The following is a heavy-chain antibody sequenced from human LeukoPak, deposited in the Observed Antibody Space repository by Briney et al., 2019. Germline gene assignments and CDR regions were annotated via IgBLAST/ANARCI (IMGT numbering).Heavy chain of an antibody. CDR2: ISGSGDST. D-gene: IGHD4-23*01. V-gene: IGHV3-23*01. CDR3: ARRAGGYSHPYDY. CDR1: GFTFSSHV. Sequence: GGSLRLSCAASGFTFSSHVMSWVRQAPGKGLEWVSVISGSGDSTYYADSVKGRFTISRDNSKNTLYLQMNSLRAEDTAVYYCARRAGGYSHPYDYWGQGILVTVSS. J-gene: IGHJ4*02.